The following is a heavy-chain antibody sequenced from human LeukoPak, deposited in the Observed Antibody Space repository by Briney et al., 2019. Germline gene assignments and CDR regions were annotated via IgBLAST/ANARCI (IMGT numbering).Heavy chain of an antibody. V-gene: IGHV3-74*01. CDR1: GFTFSSYW. D-gene: IGHD6-19*01. J-gene: IGHJ3*02. CDR3: ARVTSSGFYDAFDI. Sequence: QPGGSLRLSCAASGFTFSSYWMHWVRQAPGKGLVWVSRINSEGSSTSYADSVKGRFTISRDNAKNTLYLQMNSLRAEDTAVYYCARVTSSGFYDAFDIWGQGTRVTVSS. CDR2: INSEGSST.